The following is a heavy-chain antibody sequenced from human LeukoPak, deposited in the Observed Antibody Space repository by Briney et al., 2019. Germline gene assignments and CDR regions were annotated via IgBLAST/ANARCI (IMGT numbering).Heavy chain of an antibody. CDR2: ISGSGGST. D-gene: IGHD5-12*01. V-gene: IGHV3-23*01. J-gene: IGHJ4*02. CDR3: AKEGRGAYRPVDY. CDR1: GFTFTSYA. Sequence: GGPVRLSCAASGFTFTSYAMSGFRRAPGKGGEGVSAISGSGGSTSYADSVKGRFTISRENSKNTLYLQMNSLRAEATAVYYCAKEGRGAYRPVDYWGQGTLVTVSS.